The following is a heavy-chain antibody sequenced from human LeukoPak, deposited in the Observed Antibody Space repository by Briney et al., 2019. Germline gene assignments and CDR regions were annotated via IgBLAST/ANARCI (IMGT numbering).Heavy chain of an antibody. J-gene: IGHJ6*02. V-gene: IGHV5-10-1*01. CDR3: ARQIAAAGNGYYGMDV. D-gene: IGHD6-13*01. CDR1: GYSFTTHW. Sequence: GESLKISCKASGYSFTTHWIGWVRQMPGKGLEWMGRIDPSDSDTNYSPSFQGHVTISADKSISTAYLQWSSLEASDTAMFYCARQIAAAGNGYYGMDVWGQGTTVTVSS. CDR2: IDPSDSDT.